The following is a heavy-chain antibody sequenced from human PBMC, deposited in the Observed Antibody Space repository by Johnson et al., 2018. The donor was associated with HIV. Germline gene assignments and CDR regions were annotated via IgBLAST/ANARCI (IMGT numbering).Heavy chain of an antibody. CDR2: IRSKAYGGTT. Sequence: VQLVESGGGLVQPGRSLRLSCPASGFTFGDYAMSWFRQAPGKGLEWVGFIRSKAYGGTTEYAASVKGRFTISRDDSKSIAYLQMNSLKTEDTAVYYCARYQQLVRDGAFDIWGQGTMVTVSS. CDR1: GFTFGDYA. V-gene: IGHV3-49*03. CDR3: ARYQQLVRDGAFDI. J-gene: IGHJ3*02. D-gene: IGHD6-13*01.